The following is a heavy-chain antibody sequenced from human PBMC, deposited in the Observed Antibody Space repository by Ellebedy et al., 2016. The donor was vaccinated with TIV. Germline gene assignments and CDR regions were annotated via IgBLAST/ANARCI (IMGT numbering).Heavy chain of an antibody. V-gene: IGHV1-69*06. D-gene: IGHD4-17*01. CDR3: ARDCGDYAPYYYGMDV. J-gene: IGHJ6*02. Sequence: AASVKVSCKASGYTFTGYYMHWVRQAPGQGLEWMGGIIPIFGTANYAQKFQGRVTITADKSTSTAYMELSSLRSEDTAVYYCARDCGDYAPYYYGMDVWGQGTTVTVSS. CDR2: IIPIFGTA. CDR1: GYTFTGYY.